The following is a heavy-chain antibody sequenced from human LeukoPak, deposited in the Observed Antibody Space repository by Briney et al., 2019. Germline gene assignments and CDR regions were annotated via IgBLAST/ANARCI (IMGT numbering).Heavy chain of an antibody. CDR3: ARDENGYVWGSFRA. CDR1: GGSISSHY. D-gene: IGHD3-16*02. Sequence: PSGTLSLTCTVSGGSISSHYWSWIRQPPGKGLEWIGYIYYSGSINYNPSLKSRVTISVDTSKNQFSLKLSSVTAADTAVYYCARDENGYVWGSFRAWGQGTLVTVSS. J-gene: IGHJ5*02. V-gene: IGHV4-59*11. CDR2: IYYSGSI.